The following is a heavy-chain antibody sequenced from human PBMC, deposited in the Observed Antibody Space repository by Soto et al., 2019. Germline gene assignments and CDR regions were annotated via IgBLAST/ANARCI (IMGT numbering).Heavy chain of an antibody. J-gene: IGHJ3*02. CDR2: INHSGST. V-gene: IGHV4-34*01. Sequence: SETLSLTCAVYGGSFSGYYWSWIRQPPGKGLEWIGEINHSGSTNYNPSLKSRVTISVDTSKNQFSLKLSSVTAADTAVYYCARGLGARTADAFDIWGQGTMVTVSS. D-gene: IGHD3-16*01. CDR3: ARGLGARTADAFDI. CDR1: GGSFSGYY.